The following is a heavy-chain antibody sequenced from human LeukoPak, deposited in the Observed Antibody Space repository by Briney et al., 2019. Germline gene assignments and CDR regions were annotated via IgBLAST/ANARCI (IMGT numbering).Heavy chain of an antibody. D-gene: IGHD3-10*01. CDR1: GFSFISHD. V-gene: IGHV3-13*04. J-gene: IGHJ3*02. CDR3: AREGFGEFADM. Sequence: GGSLRLSCATSGFSFISHDMHWVRQAPGKGLEWVSAIGSGGRTYYADAVKGRFTISSETAKNSFYLQMKNLRDGDTAVYYCAREGFGEFADMWGKGTMVTVSS. CDR2: IGSGGRT.